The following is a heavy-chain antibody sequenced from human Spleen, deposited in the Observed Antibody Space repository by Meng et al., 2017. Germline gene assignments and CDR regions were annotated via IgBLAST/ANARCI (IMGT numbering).Heavy chain of an antibody. D-gene: IGHD3-16*01. J-gene: IGHJ4*02. CDR1: GFTFSTYN. CDR3: ARVGTVVGERLDY. CDR2: INDDGSST. V-gene: IGHV3-74*01. Sequence: GESLKISCAASGFTFSTYNMHWVRQAPGKGLVWVSRINDDGSSTTYTDSVRGRFTISRDNAKNTLYLQMNSLRAEDTAVYYCARVGTVVGERLDYWGQGTLVTVSS.